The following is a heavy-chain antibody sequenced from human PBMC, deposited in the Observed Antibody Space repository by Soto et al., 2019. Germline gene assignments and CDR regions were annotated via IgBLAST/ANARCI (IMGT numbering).Heavy chain of an antibody. V-gene: IGHV3-72*01. CDR1: GFTFSDHF. J-gene: IGHJ4*02. CDR3: ARDKLGGGFDY. D-gene: IGHD1-26*01. CDR2: VRNKANSYNT. Sequence: EVQLVESGGGLVQPGGSLRLSCLASGFTFSDHFMDWVRQAPGKGLEWISRVRNKANSYNTKYAASVEGRFTVSRDDSENLVYLQMNSLKTEDTAVYYCARDKLGGGFDYWGQGSLVTVSS.